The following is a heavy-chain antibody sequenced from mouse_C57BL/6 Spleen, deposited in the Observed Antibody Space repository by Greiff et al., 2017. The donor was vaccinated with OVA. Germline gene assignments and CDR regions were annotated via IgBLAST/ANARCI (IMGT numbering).Heavy chain of an antibody. J-gene: IGHJ1*03. CDR3: ASPYYGSSYWYFDV. CDR1: GFTFSDYG. V-gene: IGHV5-17*01. Sequence: DVMLVESGGGLVKPGGSLKLSCAASGFTFSDYGMHWVRQAPEKGLEWVAYISSGSSTIYYADTVKGRFTISRDNAKNTLFLQMTSLRSEDTAMYYCASPYYGSSYWYFDVWGTGTTVTVSS. CDR2: ISSGSSTI. D-gene: IGHD1-1*01.